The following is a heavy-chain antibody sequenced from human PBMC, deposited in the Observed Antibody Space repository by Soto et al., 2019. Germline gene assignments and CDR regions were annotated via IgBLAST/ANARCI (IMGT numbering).Heavy chain of an antibody. CDR1: GGTFSTYA. D-gene: IGHD2-15*01. CDR2: IIPIFGTA. V-gene: IGHV1-69*12. Sequence: QVQLVQSGAEVKKPGSSVKVSCKSSGGTFSTYAISWVRQAPGQGLEWMGGIIPIFGTANYAQKFQGRVTITADESTTTAYMEVISLRSEDTAVYYCARDEMVVATGSRTWHYYYGMDVWGQGTKVTVSS. CDR3: ARDEMVVATGSRTWHYYYGMDV. J-gene: IGHJ6*02.